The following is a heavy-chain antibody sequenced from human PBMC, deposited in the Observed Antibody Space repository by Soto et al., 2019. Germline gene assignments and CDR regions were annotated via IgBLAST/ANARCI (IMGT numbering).Heavy chain of an antibody. Sequence: PSETLSLTCAVPSDSISRSHWLTWVRQSPGKGLEWLGDIYYSGSVYYNPSLRSRISISMDKSNNQFSLNLSSVTAADTAVYYCARVSFVTHYYYYHMNVWGKGTPVTVS. CDR2: IYYSGSV. J-gene: IGHJ6*03. D-gene: IGHD4-4*01. CDR1: SDSISRSHW. CDR3: ARVSFVTHYYYYHMNV. V-gene: IGHV4-4*02.